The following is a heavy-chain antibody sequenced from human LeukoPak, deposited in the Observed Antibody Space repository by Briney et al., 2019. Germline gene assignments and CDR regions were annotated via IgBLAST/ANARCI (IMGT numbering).Heavy chain of an antibody. Sequence: SETLSLTCTVSGGSISSGDYYWSWIRQPPGKGLEWIGYIYYSGSTYYNPSLKSRVTISVDTSKNQFSLKLSSVTAADTAIYYCARGGIAVAFDYWGQGTLVTVSS. CDR3: ARGGIAVAFDY. V-gene: IGHV4-30-4*01. CDR1: GGSISSGDYY. CDR2: IYYSGST. J-gene: IGHJ4*02. D-gene: IGHD6-19*01.